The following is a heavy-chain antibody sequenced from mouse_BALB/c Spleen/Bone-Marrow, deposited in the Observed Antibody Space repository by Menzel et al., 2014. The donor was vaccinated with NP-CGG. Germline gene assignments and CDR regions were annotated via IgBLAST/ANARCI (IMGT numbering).Heavy chain of an antibody. CDR2: IHYRGST. Sequence: EVKLVESGPDLVKPSQPLSLTCTVTGYSITSGYGWHWIRQFPGNKLEWMGYIHYRGSTDYNPSLKSRISITRDTSKNQFSLQSNSVTTEDTATYYCTRETTAVADFDYWGQGATLTVTS. J-gene: IGHJ2*01. CDR1: GYSITSGYG. CDR3: TRETTAVADFDY. V-gene: IGHV3-1*02. D-gene: IGHD1-1*01.